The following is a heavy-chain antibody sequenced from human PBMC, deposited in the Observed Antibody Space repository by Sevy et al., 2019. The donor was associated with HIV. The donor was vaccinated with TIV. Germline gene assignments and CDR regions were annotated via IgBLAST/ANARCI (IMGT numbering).Heavy chain of an antibody. CDR3: GVSNWYAAFDI. J-gene: IGHJ3*02. Sequence: GGSLRLSCATSGFSFSNNWMHWVRQAPGKGLVWVSRINGDGSSISYADPVNGRFTISRDNAKNTLYLQMNSLRVEDTAVYYCGVSNWYAAFDIWGPGTMVTVSS. CDR1: GFSFSNNW. CDR2: INGDGSSI. V-gene: IGHV3-74*01. D-gene: IGHD6-13*01.